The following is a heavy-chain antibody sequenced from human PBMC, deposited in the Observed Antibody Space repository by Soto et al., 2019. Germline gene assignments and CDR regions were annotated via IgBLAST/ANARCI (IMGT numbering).Heavy chain of an antibody. V-gene: IGHV3-30*03. D-gene: IGHD3-22*01. CDR1: GFTFSSYG. CDR2: VSYDGKNE. J-gene: IGHJ4*02. CDR3: ARGNDYDSTSFDY. Sequence: QVQLVESGGGVVQPGRSLRLSCGGSGFTFSSYGMHWDRQAPGKGLEWVAVVSYDGKNEYYADSVKGRFTISRDNSKNTLYLQVNSLRAEDTAVYYCARGNDYDSTSFDYWGRGTLVTVSS.